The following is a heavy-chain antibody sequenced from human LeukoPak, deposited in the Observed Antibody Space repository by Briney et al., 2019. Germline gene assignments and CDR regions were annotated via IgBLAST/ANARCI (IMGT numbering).Heavy chain of an antibody. D-gene: IGHD2-15*01. J-gene: IGHJ5*02. Sequence: CTXSXGSISSYYWSWIRQPPGKGLEWIGYIYYSGSTNYNPSLTSRVTISVDTSKNQCSLKLSCVTAADTAVYYCAXXXXXXXXSCYFNWFDPWGQGTLVTVSS. CDR1: XGSISSYY. CDR3: AXXXXXXXXSCYFNWFDP. CDR2: IYYSGST. V-gene: IGHV4-59*01.